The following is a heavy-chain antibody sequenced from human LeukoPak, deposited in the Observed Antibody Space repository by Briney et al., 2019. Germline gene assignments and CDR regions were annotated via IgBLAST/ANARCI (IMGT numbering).Heavy chain of an antibody. V-gene: IGHV3-7*01. CDR3: ARDYGGNSEGLFDY. CDR2: IKQDGSEK. CDR1: GFTFSSYW. D-gene: IGHD4-23*01. J-gene: IGHJ4*02. Sequence: GGSLTLSCVASGFTFSSYWMSWVRQAPGKGLEWVASIKQDGSEKYYVDSVKGRFTISRDNAKNSLYLQMNSLRAEDTAVYYCARDYGGNSEGLFDYWGQGTLVTVSS.